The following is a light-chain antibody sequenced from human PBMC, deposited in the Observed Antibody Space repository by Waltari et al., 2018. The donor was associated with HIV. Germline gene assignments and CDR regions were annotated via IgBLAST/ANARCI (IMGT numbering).Light chain of an antibody. CDR3: QAWDSSSGV. J-gene: IGLJ1*01. V-gene: IGLV2-11*01. CDR1: SSDVGGFNY. Sequence: QSALTQPRSVSGSPGQSVTISCTGTSSDVGGFNYVSWYQQYPGRAPKLMIYDVTERPSGVPDRFSGSKSGNTASLTISGLQAEDEADYYCQAWDSSSGVFGTGTKVTVL. CDR2: DVT.